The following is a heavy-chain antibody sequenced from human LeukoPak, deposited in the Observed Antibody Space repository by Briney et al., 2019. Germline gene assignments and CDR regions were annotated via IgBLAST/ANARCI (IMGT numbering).Heavy chain of an antibody. J-gene: IGHJ3*02. D-gene: IGHD1-26*01. Sequence: GGSLKLSCSASGFTFRTSWMHWVRQGPGKGLLWVAHINSDGGNTAYADSVKGRFTISRDNAKSTLYLQMNSLKTEDTAVYYCTRGTELLLGPGAFDIWGQGTMVTVSS. V-gene: IGHV3-74*01. CDR1: GFTFRTSW. CDR3: TRGTELLLGPGAFDI. CDR2: INSDGGNT.